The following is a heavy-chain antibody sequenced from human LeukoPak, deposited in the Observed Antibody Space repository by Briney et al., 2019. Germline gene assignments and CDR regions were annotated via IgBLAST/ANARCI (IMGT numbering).Heavy chain of an antibody. CDR2: ISWNGGST. J-gene: IGHJ6*03. CDR3: AKQGRDWLRDYYYYMDV. CDR1: EFTFDDYG. Sequence: GGSLRLSCVASEFTFDDYGMNWVRQAPGKGLEWVSRISWNGGSTTYADSVKGRFTISRGNAKNSLYLQMNSLRAEDTAVYYCAKQGRDWLRDYYYYMDVWGKGTTVTISS. V-gene: IGHV3-20*04. D-gene: IGHD3-9*01.